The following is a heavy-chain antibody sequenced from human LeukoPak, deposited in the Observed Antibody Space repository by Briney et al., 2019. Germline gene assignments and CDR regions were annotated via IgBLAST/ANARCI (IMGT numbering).Heavy chain of an antibody. CDR3: AQSHYYYYMDV. J-gene: IGHJ6*03. Sequence: GGSLRLSCAASGFTFSDYYMSWIRQAPGKGLEWVSSISNSGSTIYYADSVKGRFTISRDNAKNSLYLQMNSLRAEDTAVYYCAQSHYYYYMDVWGKGTTVTISS. CDR1: GFTFSDYY. V-gene: IGHV3-11*04. CDR2: ISNSGSTI.